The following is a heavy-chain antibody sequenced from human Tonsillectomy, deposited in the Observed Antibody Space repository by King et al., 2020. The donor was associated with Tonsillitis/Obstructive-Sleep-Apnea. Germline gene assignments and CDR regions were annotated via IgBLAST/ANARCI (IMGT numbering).Heavy chain of an antibody. J-gene: IGHJ5*02. CDR3: AREYSRGWTIGDDP. CDR1: GFTFSSYA. V-gene: IGHV3-30*01. D-gene: IGHD6-19*01. Sequence: VQLVESGGGVVQPGRSLRLSCAASGFTFSSYAMHWVRQAPGKGLEWVAVISYDGSNKYYADSVKGRFTISRDNSKNTLYLQMNSLRAEDTAVYYCAREYSRGWTIGDDPWGQGTLVTVSS. CDR2: ISYDGSNK.